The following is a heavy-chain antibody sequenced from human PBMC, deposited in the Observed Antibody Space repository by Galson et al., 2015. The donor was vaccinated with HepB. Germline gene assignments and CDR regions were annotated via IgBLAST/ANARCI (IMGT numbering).Heavy chain of an antibody. D-gene: IGHD3-10*01. CDR3: AITYYSGSSSYPL. Sequence: SCKASGYTFTSFDINWVRQATGQGLEWMGWMNPNSANTGYAQKFQGRVTMTRNTSIDTAYMELSSLRSEDTAVYYCAITYYSGSSSYPLWGQGTLVTVSS. CDR2: MNPNSANT. CDR1: GYTFTSFD. J-gene: IGHJ4*02. V-gene: IGHV1-8*01.